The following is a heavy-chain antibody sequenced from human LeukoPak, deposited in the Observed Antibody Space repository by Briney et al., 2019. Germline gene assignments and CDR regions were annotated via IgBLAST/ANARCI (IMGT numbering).Heavy chain of an antibody. CDR1: GFTFSSYW. J-gene: IGHJ4*02. Sequence: GGSLRLSCAASGFTFSSYWMSWVHQAPGKGLEWVANIKQDGSEKYYVDSVKGRFTISRDNAKNSLYLQMNSLRAEDTAVYYCARAGLYYDSSGYYLFDYWGQGTLVTVSS. CDR3: ARAGLYYDSSGYYLFDY. CDR2: IKQDGSEK. V-gene: IGHV3-7*01. D-gene: IGHD3-22*01.